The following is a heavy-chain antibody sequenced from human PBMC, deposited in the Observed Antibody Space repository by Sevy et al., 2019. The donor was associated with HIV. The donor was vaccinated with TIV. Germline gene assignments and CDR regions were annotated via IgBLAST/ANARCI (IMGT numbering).Heavy chain of an antibody. D-gene: IGHD4-17*01. CDR1: GYIFTDYY. CDR3: ARLTTKPTSDLYGMDV. Sequence: ASVKVSCKASGYIFTDYYIHWVRQAPGQGLEWMAWINSDSGVTNYAQRFQGEVTVTRDTSLSTAHLELSRLKSNDTANYYCARLTTKPTSDLYGMDVWGQGTTVTVSS. CDR2: INSDSGVT. V-gene: IGHV1-2*02. J-gene: IGHJ6*02.